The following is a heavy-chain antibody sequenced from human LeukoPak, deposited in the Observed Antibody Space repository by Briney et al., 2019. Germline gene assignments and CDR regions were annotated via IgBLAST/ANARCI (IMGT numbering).Heavy chain of an antibody. J-gene: IGHJ3*02. CDR3: ARLFSYDSSGYYPTDAFDI. CDR1: GYSFTSYW. V-gene: IGHV5-51*01. D-gene: IGHD3-22*01. Sequence: GESLKISCKGSGYSFTSYWIGWVRQMPGKGLEWMGIIYPGDSDTRYSPSFQGQVTISADKSISTAYLQRSSLKASDTAMYYCARLFSYDSSGYYPTDAFDIWGQGTMVTVSS. CDR2: IYPGDSDT.